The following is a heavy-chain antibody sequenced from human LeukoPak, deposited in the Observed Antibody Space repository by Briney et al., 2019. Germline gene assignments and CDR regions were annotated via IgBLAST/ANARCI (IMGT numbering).Heavy chain of an antibody. CDR3: ARVRYCSTNRCYDREFDN. J-gene: IGHJ4*02. CDR1: GGSISSSSYY. Sequence: SETLSLTCTVSGGSISSSSYYWGWIRQPPGKGLEWIGSIYYRGDTYYNPSLKGRVTISEDTSKNQFSLKLNSVTAADTAVYYCARVRYCSTNRCYDREFDNWGQGTLVTVSS. D-gene: IGHD2-2*01. V-gene: IGHV4-39*07. CDR2: IYYRGDT.